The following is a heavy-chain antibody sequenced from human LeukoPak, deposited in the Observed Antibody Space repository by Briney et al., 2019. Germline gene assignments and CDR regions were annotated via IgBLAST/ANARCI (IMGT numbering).Heavy chain of an antibody. CDR3: ARVVSYYYDSSGHDY. CDR2: IKTKADGGIT. CDR1: GFTSTNAW. V-gene: IGHV3-15*01. J-gene: IGHJ4*02. D-gene: IGHD3-22*01. Sequence: GGSLRLSCAASGFTSTNAWMSWVRQAPGKGLEWVGRIKTKADGGITDYAAPVKGRFTISRDDSKNMLYLQMNSLKTKDTAVYYCARVVSYYYDSSGHDYWGQGTLVTVSS.